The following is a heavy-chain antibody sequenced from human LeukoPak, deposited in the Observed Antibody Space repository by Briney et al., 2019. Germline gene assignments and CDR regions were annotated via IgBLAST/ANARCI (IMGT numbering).Heavy chain of an antibody. J-gene: IGHJ4*02. D-gene: IGHD3-22*01. Sequence: GGSLRLSCAASGVTFRNAWMTWVRQAPGKGLEWVGRIKSKTDGGTTDYAAPVKVRFTISRDDSKNTLYLQMNSLKTEDTALYYCTTTYNYDSSGSIVDYWGQGTLVTVSS. CDR2: IKSKTDGGTT. V-gene: IGHV3-15*01. CDR1: GVTFRNAW. CDR3: TTTYNYDSSGSIVDY.